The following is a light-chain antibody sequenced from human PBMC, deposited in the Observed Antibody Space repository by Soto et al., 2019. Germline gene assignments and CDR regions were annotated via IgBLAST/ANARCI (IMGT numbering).Light chain of an antibody. CDR1: SSDVGGNKF. V-gene: IGLV2-8*02. Sequence: QSALTQPPSASRSPGQSVTISCTGTSSDVGGNKFVSWYQQHPGKAPKLMVYDVSKRPSGVPDRFSGSKSGNTASLTVSGLQAEDEADYYCISYAGSNSVVFGGGTKLTVL. CDR2: DVS. J-gene: IGLJ2*01. CDR3: ISYAGSNSVV.